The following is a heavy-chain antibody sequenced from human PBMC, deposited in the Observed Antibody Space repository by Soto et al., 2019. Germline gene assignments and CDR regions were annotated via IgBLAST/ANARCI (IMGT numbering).Heavy chain of an antibody. J-gene: IGHJ6*04. CDR2: IIPIFGTA. CDR1: GGTFSSYA. D-gene: IGHD2-2*01. V-gene: IGHV1-69*12. CDR3: ARGGLGYCISPSCYGYYYGMDV. Sequence: QVQLVQSGAEVKKPGSSVKVSCKASGGTFSSYAISWVRQAPGQGLEWMGGIIPIFGTANYAQKFQGRVTITAVESTSTAYMELSSLRSEDTAVYYCARGGLGYCISPSCYGYYYGMDVWGKGTTVTVSS.